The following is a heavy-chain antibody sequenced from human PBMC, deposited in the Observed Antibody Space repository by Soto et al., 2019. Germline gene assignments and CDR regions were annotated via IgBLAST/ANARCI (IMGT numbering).Heavy chain of an antibody. CDR3: ARVVRVVINNWFDP. V-gene: IGHV1-2*02. D-gene: IGHD3-10*01. CDR2: INPNSGGT. J-gene: IGHJ5*02. Sequence: SSVKVSCKASGYTFTGYYMHWVRQAPGQGLEWMGWINPNSGGTNYAQKFQGRVTMTRDTSISTAYMELSRLRSDDTAVYYCARVVRVVINNWFDPWGQGTLVTVSS. CDR1: GYTFTGYY.